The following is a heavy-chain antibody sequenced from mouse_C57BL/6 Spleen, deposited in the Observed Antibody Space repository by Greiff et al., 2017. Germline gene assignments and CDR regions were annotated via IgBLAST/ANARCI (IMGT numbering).Heavy chain of an antibody. V-gene: IGHV1-50*01. D-gene: IGHD2-10*02. Sequence: QVQLQQPGAELVKPGASVKLSCKASGYTFTSYWMQWVKQRPGQGLEWIGEIDPSDSYTNNNQKFKGKATLTVDTSSSTAYMQLSSLTSEDSAVYYCARRRYGNGHYYAMDYWGQGTSVTVSS. CDR3: ARRRYGNGHYYAMDY. J-gene: IGHJ4*01. CDR1: GYTFTSYW. CDR2: IDPSDSYT.